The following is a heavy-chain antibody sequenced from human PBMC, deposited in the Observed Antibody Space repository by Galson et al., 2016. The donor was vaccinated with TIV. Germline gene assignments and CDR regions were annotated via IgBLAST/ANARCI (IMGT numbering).Heavy chain of an antibody. CDR2: MSSGGSL. CDR3: TRERRFCGNNCYLSYYYGMDV. CDR1: ALTVSDNY. D-gene: IGHD2-21*01. J-gene: IGHJ6*02. V-gene: IGHV3-66*02. Sequence: SLRLSCAASALTVSDNYMTWVRQAPGKGLEWVAIMSSGGSLNYADFVRGRFTVSRDNSKNTLYLQMNRLSTDDTAIYYCTRERRFCGNNCYLSYYYGMDVWGQGTTVTVSS.